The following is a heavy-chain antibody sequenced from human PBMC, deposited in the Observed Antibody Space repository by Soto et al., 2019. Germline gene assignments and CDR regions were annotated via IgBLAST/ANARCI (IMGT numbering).Heavy chain of an antibody. D-gene: IGHD6-13*01. CDR1: GGSFSGYY. Sequence: SETLSLTCAAYGGSFSGYYWSWIRQPPGKGLEWIGEINHSGSTNYNPSLKSRVTISVDTSKNQFSLKLSSVTAADTAVYYCARGITRGSWYVWFWFDPWGQGTLVTVSS. J-gene: IGHJ5*02. CDR2: INHSGST. V-gene: IGHV4-34*01. CDR3: ARGITRGSWYVWFWFDP.